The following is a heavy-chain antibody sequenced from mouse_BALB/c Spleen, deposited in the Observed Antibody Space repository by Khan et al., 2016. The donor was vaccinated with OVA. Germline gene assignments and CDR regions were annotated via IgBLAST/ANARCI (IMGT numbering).Heavy chain of an antibody. CDR3: VPTGTGDYFDY. J-gene: IGHJ2*01. D-gene: IGHD4-1*01. V-gene: IGHV14-3*02. CDR1: GFNIKDTH. Sequence: VQLQQSGAELVKPGASVKLSCTASGFNIKDTHMHWVKQRPEQGLEWIGRIDPVNGNTKYDPKFQGKATITADTSSNTAYLQFSSLTSEDTAVYYCVPTGTGDYFDYWGQGTTLTVSS. CDR2: IDPVNGNT.